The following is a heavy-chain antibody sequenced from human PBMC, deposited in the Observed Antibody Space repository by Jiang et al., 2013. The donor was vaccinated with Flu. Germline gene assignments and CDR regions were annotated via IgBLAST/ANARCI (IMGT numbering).Heavy chain of an antibody. CDR2: INYSGST. CDR3: ARGTFTLYFDY. V-gene: IGHV4-59*01. D-gene: IGHD3-3*02. Sequence: GSGLVKPSETLSLTCTVSGGSISSYYWSWIRQPPGKGLEWIGYINYSGSTNYNPSLKSRVTISVDTSKNQFSLKLSSVTAADTAVYYCARGTFTLYFDYWGQGTLVTVSS. CDR1: GGSISSYY. J-gene: IGHJ4*02.